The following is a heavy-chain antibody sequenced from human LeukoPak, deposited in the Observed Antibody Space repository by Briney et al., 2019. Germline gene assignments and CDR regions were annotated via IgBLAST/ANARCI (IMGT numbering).Heavy chain of an antibody. CDR1: GGTFSSYA. Sequence: GASVKVSCKASGGTFSSYAISWVRQAPGQGLEWMGGIIPIFGTANYAQKFQGRVTITADESTSTAYMELSSLRSEDTAVYYCARFERGIGYYDSGGYQRPYAFDIWGQGTMVTVSS. CDR2: IIPIFGTA. J-gene: IGHJ3*02. D-gene: IGHD3-22*01. CDR3: ARFERGIGYYDSGGYQRPYAFDI. V-gene: IGHV1-69*13.